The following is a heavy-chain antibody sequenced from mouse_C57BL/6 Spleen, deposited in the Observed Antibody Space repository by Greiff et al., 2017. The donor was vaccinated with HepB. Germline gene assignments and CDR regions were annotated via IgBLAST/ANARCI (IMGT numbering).Heavy chain of an antibody. V-gene: IGHV1-80*01. CDR2: IYPGDGDT. CDR1: GYAFSSYW. J-gene: IGHJ3*01. D-gene: IGHD2-1*01. CDR3: AREDYGNLFAY. Sequence: VQLQQSGAELVKPGASVKISCKASGYAFSSYWMYWVKQRPGKGLEWIGQIYPGDGDTNYNGKFKGKATLTADKSSSTAYMQLSSLTSEDSAVYFCAREDYGNLFAYWGQGTLVTVSA.